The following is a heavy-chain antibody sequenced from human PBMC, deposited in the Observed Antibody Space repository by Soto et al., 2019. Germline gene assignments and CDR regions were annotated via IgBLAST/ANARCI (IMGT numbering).Heavy chain of an antibody. J-gene: IGHJ6*02. D-gene: IGHD6-6*01. CDR2: IIPIFGTA. V-gene: IGHV1-69*01. CDR1: GGTFSSYA. CDR3: ASTGGESSSSSAAARKRGYYYGMDV. Sequence: QVQLVQSGAEVKKPGSSVKVSCKASGGTFSSYAISWVRRAPGQGLEWMGGIIPIFGTANYAQKFQGRVTITADESTSTAYMELSSLRSEDTAVYYCASTGGESSSSSAAARKRGYYYGMDVWGQGTTVTVSS.